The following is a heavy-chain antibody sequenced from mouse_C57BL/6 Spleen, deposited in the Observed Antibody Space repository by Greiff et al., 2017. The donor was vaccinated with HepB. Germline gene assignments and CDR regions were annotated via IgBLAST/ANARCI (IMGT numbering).Heavy chain of an antibody. D-gene: IGHD1-1*01. CDR2: IYPGDGDT. J-gene: IGHJ4*01. Sequence: VKLQESGAELVKPGASVKISCKASGYAFSSYWMNWVKQRPGKGLEWIGQIYPGDGDTNYNGKFKGKATLTADKSSSTAYMQLSSLTSEDSAVYFCARYNYGDYAMDYWGQGTSVTVSS. V-gene: IGHV1-80*01. CDR1: GYAFSSYW. CDR3: ARYNYGDYAMDY.